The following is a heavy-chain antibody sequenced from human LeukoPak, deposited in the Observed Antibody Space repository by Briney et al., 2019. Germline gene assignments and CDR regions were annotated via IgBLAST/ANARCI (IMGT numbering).Heavy chain of an antibody. CDR2: IRSKAYGGTT. D-gene: IGHD6-13*01. Sequence: GGSLRLSCTASGFTFGDYAMSWVRQAPGKGLEWVGSIRSKAYGGTTEYAASVKGRFTIPRDDSKSIAYLQMNSLKTEDTAVYYCTSASIAAAGKFDYWGQGTLVTVSS. J-gene: IGHJ4*02. CDR1: GFTFGDYA. V-gene: IGHV3-49*04. CDR3: TSASIAAAGKFDY.